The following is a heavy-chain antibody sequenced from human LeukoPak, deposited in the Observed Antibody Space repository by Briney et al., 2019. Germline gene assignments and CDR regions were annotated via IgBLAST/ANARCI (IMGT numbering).Heavy chain of an antibody. J-gene: IGHJ4*02. CDR1: GGSFSGYY. D-gene: IGHD3-22*01. CDR3: ARGGITMIPLAR. V-gene: IGHV4-34*01. CDR2: INHSGST. Sequence: SETLSLTCAVYGGSFSGYYWSWIRQPPGKGLEWIGEINHSGSTNYNPSLKSRVTISVDTSKNQFSLKLSSVTAADTAVYYCARGGITMIPLARWGQGTLVTVSS.